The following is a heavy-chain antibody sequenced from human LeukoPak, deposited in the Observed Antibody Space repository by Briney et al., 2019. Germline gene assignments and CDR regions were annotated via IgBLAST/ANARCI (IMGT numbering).Heavy chain of an antibody. D-gene: IGHD5-18*01. CDR1: GFTFSTYA. Sequence: TGGSLRLSCAASGFTFSTYAMNWVRQAPGKGLEWVSASSGSGETTFYANSMKGRFTISRDNSKNILYLQMNSLRAEDTAIYYCAKTYVDTTFFEYWGQGTLVTVSS. CDR2: SSGSGETT. V-gene: IGHV3-23*01. J-gene: IGHJ4*02. CDR3: AKTYVDTTFFEY.